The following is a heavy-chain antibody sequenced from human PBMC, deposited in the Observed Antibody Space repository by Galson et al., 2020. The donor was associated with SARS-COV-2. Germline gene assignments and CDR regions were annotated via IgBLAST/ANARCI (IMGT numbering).Heavy chain of an antibody. CDR3: ARTDTIEYYYGSGTEPLVDY. J-gene: IGHJ4*02. D-gene: IGHD3-10*01. V-gene: IGHV1-18*01. CDR2: ISAYNDNT. CDR1: GYTFTSYG. Sequence: ASVKVSCKASGYTFTSYGISWVRQAPGQRLEWMGWISAYNDNTKYAQNLQGRVTMTTDTSTATAYMELRSLRSEDTAVFYCARTDTIEYYYGSGTEPLVDYWGQGTLVTVSS.